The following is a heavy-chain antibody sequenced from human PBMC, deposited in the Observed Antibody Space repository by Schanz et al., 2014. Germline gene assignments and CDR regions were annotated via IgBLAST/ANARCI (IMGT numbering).Heavy chain of an antibody. CDR2: ISAYTNNT. V-gene: IGHV1-18*01. Sequence: QVQLVQSGAEVKKPGSSVKVSCKASGGTFSTYTISWVRQAPGQGLEWMGWISAYTNNTNYAQKVQGRVTMTTDTSTGTAYMELRSLRSDDTAVYYCAREVGLYDRGWFDPWGQGTLVTVSS. CDR1: GGTFSTYT. J-gene: IGHJ5*02. CDR3: AREVGLYDRGWFDP. D-gene: IGHD3-22*01.